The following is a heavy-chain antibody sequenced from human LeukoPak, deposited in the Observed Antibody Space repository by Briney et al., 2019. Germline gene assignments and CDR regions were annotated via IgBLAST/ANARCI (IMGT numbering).Heavy chain of an antibody. D-gene: IGHD3-10*01. V-gene: IGHV4-38-2*02. CDR2: INHSGST. CDR3: ASLPITMEAPKAFDI. Sequence: KPSETLSLTCTVSGYSISSGYYWGWIRQPPGKGLEWIGEINHSGSTNYNPSLKSRVTISVDTSKNQFSLKLSSVTAADTAVYYCASLPITMEAPKAFDIWGQGTMVTVSS. J-gene: IGHJ3*02. CDR1: GYSISSGYY.